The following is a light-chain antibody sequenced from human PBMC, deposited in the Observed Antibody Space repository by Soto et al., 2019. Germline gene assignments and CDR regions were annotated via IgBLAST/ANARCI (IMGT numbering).Light chain of an antibody. CDR2: GVS. CDR1: SSDIGAYNY. CDR3: SSYTSNNIPV. J-gene: IGLJ2*01. Sequence: QSALTQPASVSGSPGQSITISCTGTSSDIGAYNYVSWYQHHPGKAPKLMISGVSNRPSGVSFRFSGSKSGNTASLTISGLQAEDEADYYCSSYTSNNIPVFGGGTKVTVL. V-gene: IGLV2-14*01.